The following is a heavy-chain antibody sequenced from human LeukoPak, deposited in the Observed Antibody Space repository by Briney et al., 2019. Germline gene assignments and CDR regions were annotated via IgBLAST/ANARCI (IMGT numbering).Heavy chain of an antibody. D-gene: IGHD2-8*02. CDR2: IWYDGSNK. J-gene: IGHJ4*02. V-gene: IGHV3-33*01. Sequence: YPGGSLRLSCAASGFTFSSYGMHWVRQAPGKGLEWVAVIWYDGSNKYYADSVKGRFTISRDNAKNSVYLQMNSLRDEDTAVYYCASDSPGYDTGSYFAYWGQGTLVTVSS. CDR1: GFTFSSYG. CDR3: ASDSPGYDTGSYFAY.